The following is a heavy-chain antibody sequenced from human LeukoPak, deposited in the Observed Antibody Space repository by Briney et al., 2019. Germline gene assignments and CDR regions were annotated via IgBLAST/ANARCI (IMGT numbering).Heavy chain of an antibody. D-gene: IGHD6-19*01. CDR3: ARDHVSGWYIGWAFDI. CDR2: IGTAGDT. Sequence: GGSLRLSCAASGFTFSSYDMHWVRQATGKGLEWVSAIGTAGDTYYPGSVKGRFTISRENAKNSLYLQMNSLRAGDTAVYYCARDHVSGWYIGWAFDIWGQGTMVTVSS. CDR1: GFTFSSYD. J-gene: IGHJ3*02. V-gene: IGHV3-13*01.